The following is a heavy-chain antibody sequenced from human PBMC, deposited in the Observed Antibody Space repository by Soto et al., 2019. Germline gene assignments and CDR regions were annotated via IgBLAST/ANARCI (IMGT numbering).Heavy chain of an antibody. J-gene: IGHJ3*02. V-gene: IGHV4-59*01. D-gene: IGHD2-2*01. CDR2: IYYSGST. CDR3: ARRVPAAMGDAFDI. CDR1: GGSISSYY. Sequence: QVQLQESGPGLVKPSETLSLTCTVSGGSISSYYWSWIRQPPGKGLEWIGYIYYSGSTNYNPSLQRRVTISVDTSKNQFSLKLSSVTAADTAVYYCARRVPAAMGDAFDIWGQGTMVTVSS.